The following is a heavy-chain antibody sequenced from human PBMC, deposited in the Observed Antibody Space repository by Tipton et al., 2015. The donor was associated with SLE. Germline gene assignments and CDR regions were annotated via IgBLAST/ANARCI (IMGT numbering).Heavy chain of an antibody. CDR3: AKDVSPKLWSSAWFDS. J-gene: IGHJ5*01. V-gene: IGHV3-9*01. D-gene: IGHD2/OR15-2a*01. CDR1: GFTFDDYA. CDR2: ISWNSDTI. Sequence: SLRLSCVASGFTFDDYAINWVRQAPGKGLEWVSGISWNSDTIDYADSVKGRFTIPRDNAKKSLYLQMDSLRGEDTALYYCAKDVSPKLWSSAWFDSWGQGILVTVSS.